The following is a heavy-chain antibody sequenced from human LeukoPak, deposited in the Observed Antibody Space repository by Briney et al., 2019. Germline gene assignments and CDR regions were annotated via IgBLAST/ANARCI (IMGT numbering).Heavy chain of an antibody. V-gene: IGHV1-46*01. CDR2: INPSDDSA. Sequence: ASVKVSCKASGYTFTSYRMHWVRQAPGQGLDWVGIINPSDDSATYAQKFQGRVTMSRDTSTSTVYMELSSLRSEDTAVYYCARGRGVHDSHTYDYFDYWGQGSLVTVSP. CDR3: ARGRGVHDSHTYDYFDY. D-gene: IGHD3-22*01. J-gene: IGHJ4*02. CDR1: GYTFTSYR.